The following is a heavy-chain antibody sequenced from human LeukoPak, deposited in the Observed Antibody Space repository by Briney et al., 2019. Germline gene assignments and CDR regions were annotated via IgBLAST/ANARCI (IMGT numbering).Heavy chain of an antibody. CDR1: GFTFSSYS. V-gene: IGHV3-21*01. CDR2: ISSSSSYI. Sequence: GGSLRLSCAASGFTFSSYSMNWVRQAPGKGLEWVSSISSSSSYIYYADSVKGRFTISRDNAKNSLYLQMNSLRAEDTAVYYCVRDRGYCSGGSCYYFGYWGQGTLVTVSS. J-gene: IGHJ4*02. CDR3: VRDRGYCSGGSCYYFGY. D-gene: IGHD2-15*01.